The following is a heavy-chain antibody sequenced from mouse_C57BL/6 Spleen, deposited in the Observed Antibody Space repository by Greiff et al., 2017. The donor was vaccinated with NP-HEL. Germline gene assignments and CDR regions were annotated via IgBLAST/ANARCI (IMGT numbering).Heavy chain of an antibody. Sequence: EVQLQQSGPVLVKPGASVKMSCKASGYTFTDYYMNWVKQSHGKSLEWIGVINPYNGGTSYNQKFKGKATLTVDKSSSTAYMELNSLTSEDSSVYYCARSDSNSLFAYWGQGTLVTVSA. J-gene: IGHJ3*01. CDR3: ARSDSNSLFAY. D-gene: IGHD2-5*01. CDR1: GYTFTDYY. CDR2: INPYNGGT. V-gene: IGHV1-19*01.